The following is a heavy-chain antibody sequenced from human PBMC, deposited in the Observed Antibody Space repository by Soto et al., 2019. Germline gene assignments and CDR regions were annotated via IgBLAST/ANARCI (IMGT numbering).Heavy chain of an antibody. J-gene: IGHJ4*02. CDR1: GFTFSTYP. CDR3: ARGGNKPRWYYFDY. CDR2: ISSDGDKK. Sequence: GGSLRLSCAASGFTFSTYPMHWVRQAPGKGLEWVAVISSDGDKKYYADSVKGRLTISRDNSKNALYLEMSNVRGGDTAVFYCARGGNKPRWYYFDYWGQGVRVTVSS. D-gene: IGHD2-8*01. V-gene: IGHV3-30*15.